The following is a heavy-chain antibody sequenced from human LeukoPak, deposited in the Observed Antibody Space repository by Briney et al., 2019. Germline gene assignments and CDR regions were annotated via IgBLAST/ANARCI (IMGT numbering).Heavy chain of an antibody. CDR1: GFTFSNYA. D-gene: IGHD1-26*01. J-gene: IGHJ4*02. CDR2: ISGSGGST. V-gene: IGHV3-23*01. CDR3: AKESDPYSGSYYYFDY. Sequence: PGGSLRLSCAASGFTFSNYAMSWVRQAPGKGLEWVSAISGSGGSTYYADSVKGRFTISRDNSKNTLYLQMNSLRAEDTAVYYCAKESDPYSGSYYYFDYWGQGTLVTVSS.